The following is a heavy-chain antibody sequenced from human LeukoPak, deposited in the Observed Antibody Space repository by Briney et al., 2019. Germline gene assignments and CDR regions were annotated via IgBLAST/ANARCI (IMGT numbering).Heavy chain of an antibody. CDR1: GFTFNHYG. V-gene: IGHV3-33*01. J-gene: IGHJ4*02. D-gene: IGHD4-11*01. CDR2: IWSDGTNK. Sequence: GRSLRLSCAAAGFTFNHYGMHWVHQAPGKGLEWVSVIWSDGTNKYYAASVKGRFTISRDDFDKTVYLQMSSLRPDDTGVYYCARDAQRGFDYSNSLQYWGQGTPVTVST. CDR3: ARDAQRGFDYSNSLQY.